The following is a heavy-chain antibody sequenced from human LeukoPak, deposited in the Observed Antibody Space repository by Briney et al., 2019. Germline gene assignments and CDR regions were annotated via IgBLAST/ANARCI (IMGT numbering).Heavy chain of an antibody. CDR3: AKDMGYYYDSSGFPFDY. CDR1: GFTFDAYA. D-gene: IGHD3-22*01. V-gene: IGHV3-9*01. CDR2: IRWKSGSI. Sequence: GGSLRLSCAASGFTFDAYAMHCVRQAPGKSMERVSGIRWKSGSIGYADSVKGRFTISRDNAKNSQYLQMNSLRAEDTALYYCAKDMGYYYDSSGFPFDYWGQGTLVTVSS. J-gene: IGHJ4*02.